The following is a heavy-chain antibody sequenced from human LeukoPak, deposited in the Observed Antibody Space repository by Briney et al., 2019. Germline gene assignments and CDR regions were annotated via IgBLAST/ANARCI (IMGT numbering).Heavy chain of an antibody. J-gene: IGHJ4*02. V-gene: IGHV3-74*01. D-gene: IGHD3-16*01. Sequence: PGGSLRPSCAASGFTFSSYWMHWVRQAPGKGLVGVSRINSDGRSTNYADSVKGRFTISRDNAKNTLYLQMNSLRAEDTAVYYCARVRWGGLYYFDYWGQGTLVTVSS. CDR1: GFTFSSYW. CDR2: INSDGRST. CDR3: ARVRWGGLYYFDY.